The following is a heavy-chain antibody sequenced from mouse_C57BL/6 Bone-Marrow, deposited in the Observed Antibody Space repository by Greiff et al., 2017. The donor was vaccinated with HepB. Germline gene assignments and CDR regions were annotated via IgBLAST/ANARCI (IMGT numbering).Heavy chain of an antibody. D-gene: IGHD2-2*01. Sequence: VQLQQPGAELVRPGTSVKLSCKASGYTFTSYWMHWVKQRPGQGLEWIGVIDPSDSYTNYNQKFKGKATLTVDTSSSTAYMQLSSLTSEDSAVYYCARTGYDRDYAMDYWGQGTSVTVSS. CDR3: ARTGYDRDYAMDY. V-gene: IGHV1-59*01. CDR2: IDPSDSYT. J-gene: IGHJ4*01. CDR1: GYTFTSYW.